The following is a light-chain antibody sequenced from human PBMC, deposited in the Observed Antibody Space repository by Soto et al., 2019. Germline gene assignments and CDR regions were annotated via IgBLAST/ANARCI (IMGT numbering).Light chain of an antibody. CDR3: QQRSYWPPGA. CDR1: QNIDIY. CDR2: DAS. J-gene: IGKJ2*01. V-gene: IGKV3-11*01. Sequence: EIVLPQSPATLSLSPGERVSLSCRASQNIDIYLAWYQQTNGQPPKLLVYDASIRTSGVPARFSGSGSGTDFTLTISALQPEDFAVYYWQQRSYWPPGAFGQGTKLEIK.